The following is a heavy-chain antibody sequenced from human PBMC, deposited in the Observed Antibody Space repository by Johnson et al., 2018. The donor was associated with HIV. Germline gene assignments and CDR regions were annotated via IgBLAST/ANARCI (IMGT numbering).Heavy chain of an antibody. V-gene: IGHV3-66*02. D-gene: IGHD1-26*01. CDR1: GFTVSSNY. CDR3: ARSLPGRGSYYAFDI. CDR2: IYSGGST. Sequence: VQLVESGGGLVQPGGSLRLSCAASGFTVSSNYMSWVRQAPGKGLEWVSVIYSGGSTYYADSVKGRFTISRDNSRNTLYLQMNSLRVEDTAVYFCARSLPGRGSYYAFDIWGQGTMVTVSS. J-gene: IGHJ3*02.